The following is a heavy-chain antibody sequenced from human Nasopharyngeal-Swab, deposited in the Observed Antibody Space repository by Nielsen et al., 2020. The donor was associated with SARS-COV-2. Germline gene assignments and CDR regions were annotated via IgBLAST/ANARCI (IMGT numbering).Heavy chain of an antibody. D-gene: IGHD5-12*01. Sequence: ASSKVFCKASGYTFTGYYMHWLRQAPGQGLEWMGWINPNSGGTNYAQKFQGRVTMTRDTSISTAYMGLSRLRSDDTAVYYCARSGYSGYDPTGWFDPWGQGTLVTVSS. J-gene: IGHJ5*02. CDR3: ARSGYSGYDPTGWFDP. V-gene: IGHV1-2*02. CDR2: INPNSGGT. CDR1: GYTFTGYY.